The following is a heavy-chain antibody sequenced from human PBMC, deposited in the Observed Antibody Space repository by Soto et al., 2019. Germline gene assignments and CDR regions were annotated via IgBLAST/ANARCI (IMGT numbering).Heavy chain of an antibody. Sequence: GGSLRLSCAASGFTLSNAWVSWVRQAPGKGLEWVGRIKNKMEGGTTDYAAPVKGRFTISRDDSKNMLYLQMNSLITDDTAVYYCAPSRKFDYCGKGTMVTVSS. J-gene: IGHJ4*02. CDR3: APSRKFDY. CDR2: IKNKMEGGTT. D-gene: IGHD2-2*01. V-gene: IGHV3-15*01. CDR1: GFTLSNAW.